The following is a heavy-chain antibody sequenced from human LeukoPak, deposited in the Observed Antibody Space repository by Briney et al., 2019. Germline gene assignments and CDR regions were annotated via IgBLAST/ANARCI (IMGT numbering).Heavy chain of an antibody. J-gene: IGHJ4*02. V-gene: IGHV4-59*01. CDR3: ARALSFSSSSPYDY. D-gene: IGHD6-6*01. Sequence: SQTLSLTCTVSGGSISSYYWSWIRQPPGKGLEWIGYIYYSGSTNYNPSLKSRVTISVDTSKNQFSLKLSSVTAADTAVYYCARALSFSSSSPYDYWGQGTLVTVSS. CDR1: GGSISSYY. CDR2: IYYSGST.